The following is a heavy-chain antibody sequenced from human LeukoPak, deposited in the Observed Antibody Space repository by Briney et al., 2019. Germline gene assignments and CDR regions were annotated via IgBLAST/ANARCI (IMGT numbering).Heavy chain of an antibody. CDR3: ARSLGGAYDY. CDR1: GFPFSSYW. CDR2: INIDGSNT. D-gene: IGHD1-26*01. V-gene: IGHV3-74*01. Sequence: GGSLRLSCAASGFPFSSYWVHWVRQAPGKGLVWVSRINIDGSNTNYADSVNGRFTISRDNAKNTLYLQMDSLRAEDTAVYYCARSLGGAYDYWAEGTLVTVSS. J-gene: IGHJ4*02.